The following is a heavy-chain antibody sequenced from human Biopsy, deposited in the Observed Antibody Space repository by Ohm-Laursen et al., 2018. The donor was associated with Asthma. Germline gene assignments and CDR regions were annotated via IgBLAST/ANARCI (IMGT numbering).Heavy chain of an antibody. V-gene: IGHV1-3*04. J-gene: IGHJ3*01. Sequence: ASVKVSCKASGYNFISFAIHWVRLAPGQRLEWMGWVNTGNGDTKYSQKFQGRVTITRDTSASTAYMELRSLRPEDTATYYCARTYYDFLTGQVKDVFGVWGQGTMVTVSS. CDR2: VNTGNGDT. D-gene: IGHD3-9*01. CDR3: ARTYYDFLTGQVKDVFGV. CDR1: GYNFISFA.